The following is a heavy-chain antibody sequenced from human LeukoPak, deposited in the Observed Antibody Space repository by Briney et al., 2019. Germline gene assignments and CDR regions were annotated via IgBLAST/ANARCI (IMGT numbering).Heavy chain of an antibody. CDR1: GYTFTSYD. Sequence: ASVKVSCKASGYTFTSYDINWVRQATGQGLEWMGWMNPNSGDTGYAQKFQGRVTITRNTSISTAYMELSSLRSEDTAVYYCARPYSSSWSGFDYWGQGTLVTVSS. J-gene: IGHJ4*02. V-gene: IGHV1-8*03. D-gene: IGHD6-13*01. CDR3: ARPYSSSWSGFDY. CDR2: MNPNSGDT.